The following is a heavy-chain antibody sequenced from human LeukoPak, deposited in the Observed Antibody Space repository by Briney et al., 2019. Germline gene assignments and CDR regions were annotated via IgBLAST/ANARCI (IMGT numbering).Heavy chain of an antibody. CDR2: ISAYNGNT. D-gene: IGHD3-22*01. CDR3: ARDDHDSSGAKPDY. J-gene: IGHJ4*02. CDR1: GYTFTSYG. Sequence: ATVKVSCKASGYTFTSYGISWVRQAPGQGLEWMGWISAYNGNTNYAQKLQGRVTMTTDTSTSTAYMELRSLRSDDTAVYYCARDDHDSSGAKPDYWGQGTLVTVSS. V-gene: IGHV1-18*01.